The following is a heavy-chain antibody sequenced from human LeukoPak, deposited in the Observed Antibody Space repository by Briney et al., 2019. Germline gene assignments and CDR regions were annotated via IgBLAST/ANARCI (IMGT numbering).Heavy chain of an antibody. Sequence: SQTPSLTCAISGDSVSSNSAAWNWIRQSPSRGLEWLGRTYYRSKWYNGYAASVKSRITINPDTSKNQFSLQLNSVTPEDTAIYYCARGKGRMIDNWGQGILVTVSS. CDR2: TYYRSKWYN. CDR3: ARGKGRMIDN. CDR1: GDSVSSNSAA. V-gene: IGHV6-1*01. J-gene: IGHJ4*02.